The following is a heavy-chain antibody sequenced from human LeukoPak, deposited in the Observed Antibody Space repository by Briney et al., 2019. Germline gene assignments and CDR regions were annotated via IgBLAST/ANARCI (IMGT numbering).Heavy chain of an antibody. Sequence: GASVKVSCRASGYTFTSYAMHWVRQAPGQRLEWMGWINAGNGNTKYSQEFQGRVTITRDTSASTAYMELSSLRSEDMAVYYCARDGGLYSSWAYWGQGTLVTVSS. CDR2: INAGNGNT. V-gene: IGHV1-3*03. D-gene: IGHD6-6*01. CDR3: ARDGGLYSSWAY. CDR1: GYTFTSYA. J-gene: IGHJ4*02.